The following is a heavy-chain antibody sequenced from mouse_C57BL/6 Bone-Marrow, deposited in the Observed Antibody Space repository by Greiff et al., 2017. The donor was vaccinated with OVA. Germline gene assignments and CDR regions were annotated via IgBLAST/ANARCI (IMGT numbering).Heavy chain of an antibody. CDR2: ISSGSSTI. Sequence: EVQGVESGGGLVKPGGSLKLSCAASGFTFSDYGMHWVRQAPEKGLEWVAYISSGSSTIYYADTVKGRFTISRDNAKNTLFMQMTRLRSEDTAMYYCAMSELLGFDYWGQGTTLTVSS. CDR3: AMSELLGFDY. CDR1: GFTFSDYG. J-gene: IGHJ2*01. D-gene: IGHD1-1*01. V-gene: IGHV5-17*01.